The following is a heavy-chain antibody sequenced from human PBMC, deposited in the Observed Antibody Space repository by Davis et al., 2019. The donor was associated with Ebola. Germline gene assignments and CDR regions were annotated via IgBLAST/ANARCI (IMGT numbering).Heavy chain of an antibody. V-gene: IGHV4-34*01. D-gene: IGHD3-3*01. CDR2: INHSGST. J-gene: IGHJ6*02. CDR1: GGSFSGYY. CDR3: ARIFRFLEWSQVVDYYGMDV. Sequence: SETLSLTCAVYGGSFSGYYWSWIRQPPGKGLEWIGEINHSGSTNYNPSLKSRVTISVDTSKNQFSLKLSPVTAADTAVYYCARIFRFLEWSQVVDYYGMDVWGQGTTVTVSS.